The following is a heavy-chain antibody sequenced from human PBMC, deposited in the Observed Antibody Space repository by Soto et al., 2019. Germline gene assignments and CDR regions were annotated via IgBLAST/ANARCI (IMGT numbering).Heavy chain of an antibody. Sequence: ASVKVSCKASGYTFTSYGISWARQAPGQGLEWMGWISAYHGHSNYAQKLQGRVTMTTDTSTSTAYMELRGLRSDDTAVYYCARENDYSNYDYFDYWGQGTLVTVSS. J-gene: IGHJ4*02. CDR2: ISAYHGHS. D-gene: IGHD4-4*01. CDR1: GYTFTSYG. CDR3: ARENDYSNYDYFDY. V-gene: IGHV1-18*01.